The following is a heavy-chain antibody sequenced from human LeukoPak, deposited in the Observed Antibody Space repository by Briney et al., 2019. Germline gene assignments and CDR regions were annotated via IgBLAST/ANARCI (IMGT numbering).Heavy chain of an antibody. V-gene: IGHV3-23*01. CDR2: ITGSGTNT. Sequence: PGGSLRLSCVASGFTLSSYSMDWVRQAPGKGLEWVSAITGSGTNTYYADSLKGRFTISRDNSKNTVFLQMNSLRHEDTAIYYCVIWGDYDVLTGYYVPDYWGQGTLVTVSS. CDR1: GFTLSSYS. D-gene: IGHD3-9*01. CDR3: VIWGDYDVLTGYYVPDY. J-gene: IGHJ4*02.